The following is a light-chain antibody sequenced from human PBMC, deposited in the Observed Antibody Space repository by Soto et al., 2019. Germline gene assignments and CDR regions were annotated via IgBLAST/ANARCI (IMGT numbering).Light chain of an antibody. J-gene: IGKJ4*01. Sequence: EIVLTQSPGTLSLSPGERATLSCRASQSVSSSYLAWYQQKPGQAPRLLIYGASSRATGIPDRFSGSGSGTDFTLTISSLQSEDVAVYYCQQYNKWPLTFGGGTKVDIK. CDR3: QQYNKWPLT. CDR1: QSVSSSY. CDR2: GAS. V-gene: IGKV3-20*01.